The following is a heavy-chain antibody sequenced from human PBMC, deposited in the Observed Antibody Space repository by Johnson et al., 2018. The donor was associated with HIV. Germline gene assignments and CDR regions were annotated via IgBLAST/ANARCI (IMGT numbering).Heavy chain of an antibody. CDR3: AKEGDNYGGNWEAFDI. J-gene: IGHJ3*02. V-gene: IGHV3-33*05. Sequence: QEQLVESGGGVVQPGRSLRLSCAVSGFTFSTYGMHWVRQGPGKGLEWVAVIPYDGSNKYYADSVKGRFTISRDNSKNTLYLQMNSLRAEDTAVYYCAKEGDNYGGNWEAFDIWGQGTMVTVSS. CDR2: IPYDGSNK. D-gene: IGHD4-23*01. CDR1: GFTFSTYG.